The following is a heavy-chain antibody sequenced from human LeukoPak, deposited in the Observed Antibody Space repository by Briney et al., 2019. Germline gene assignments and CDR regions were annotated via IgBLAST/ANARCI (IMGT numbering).Heavy chain of an antibody. V-gene: IGHV3-73*01. Sequence: GGSLKLSCAAPGFTFNGSAMHWVRQAPGKGLEWVGRIRSKANSYATAYAASVIGRFTISRDDSKNTAYLQMNSLKTEDTAVYYCTRHPPTIFGVTNWGQGTLVTVSS. CDR2: IRSKANSYAT. D-gene: IGHD3-3*01. CDR3: TRHPPTIFGVTN. CDR1: GFTFNGSA. J-gene: IGHJ4*02.